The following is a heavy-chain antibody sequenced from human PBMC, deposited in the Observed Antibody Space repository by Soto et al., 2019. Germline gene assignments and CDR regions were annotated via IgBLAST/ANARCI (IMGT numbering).Heavy chain of an antibody. Sequence: EVQLLESGGGLAQPGGSLRLSCAAFGLAFTSCAMSWVRQVPGKGREWVSAISGSGGSTYYADSVKGGFTISRDNSKNTLYLQMNSLRAEDTAVYYCAKGEMARVGDAFDIWGQGTMVTVSS. V-gene: IGHV3-23*01. J-gene: IGHJ3*02. CDR2: ISGSGGST. D-gene: IGHD5-12*01. CDR1: GLAFTSCA. CDR3: AKGEMARVGDAFDI.